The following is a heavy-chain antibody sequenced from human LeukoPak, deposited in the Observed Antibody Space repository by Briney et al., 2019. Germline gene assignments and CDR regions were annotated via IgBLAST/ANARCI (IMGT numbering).Heavy chain of an antibody. V-gene: IGHV3-11*01. J-gene: IGHJ5*02. Sequence: GGSLRLSCAASGFTFSDYYMSWIRQAPGKGLEWVSYISSGGSTIYYADPVKGRFTISRDNAKNSLYLQVNSLRAEDTAVYYCARVGGYLSWFDPWGQGTLVTVSS. CDR3: ARVGGYLSWFDP. CDR1: GFTFSDYY. CDR2: ISSGGSTI. D-gene: IGHD2-15*01.